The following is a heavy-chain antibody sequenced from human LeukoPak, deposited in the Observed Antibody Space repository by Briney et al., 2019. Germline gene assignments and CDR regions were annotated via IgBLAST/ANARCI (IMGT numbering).Heavy chain of an antibody. Sequence: ASVTLSCTASVSTFTNCGIVWVRRAPGQGLEYMGWVSAYNGNTHYARSHPGRVTMSTDTATSPVYMELGRLRYVDTAVYYCARVELRWSGELLLGKNNWCDPWGEGTLVTVSS. CDR2: VSAYNGNT. J-gene: IGHJ5*02. CDR1: VSTFTNCG. V-gene: IGHV1-18*01. CDR3: ARVELRWSGELLLGKNNWCDP. D-gene: IGHD3-10*01.